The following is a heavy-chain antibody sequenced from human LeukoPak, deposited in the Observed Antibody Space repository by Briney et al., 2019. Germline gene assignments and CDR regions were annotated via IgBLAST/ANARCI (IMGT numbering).Heavy chain of an antibody. V-gene: IGHV1-2*02. D-gene: IGHD1-1*01. CDR3: ARASYNEY. CDR2: INPNSGGT. Sequence: ASVKVSCKASGYTFTGSYMHWVRQAPGQGLEWMGWINPNSGGTNYAQNFQGRVTMTRDTSISTAYMELSSLRSDDTAVYYCARASYNEYWGQGSLVTVSS. CDR1: GYTFTGSY. J-gene: IGHJ4*02.